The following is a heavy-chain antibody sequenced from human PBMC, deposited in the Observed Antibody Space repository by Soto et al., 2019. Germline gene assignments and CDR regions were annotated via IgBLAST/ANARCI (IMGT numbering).Heavy chain of an antibody. CDR1: GYTFTSFY. CDR2: INPSGTTT. J-gene: IGHJ6*02. V-gene: IGHV1-46*01. CDR3: AKPQIARHYYYGMEV. Sequence: QVQLVQSGAEVKKPGASVKVSCKASGYTFTSFYMHWVRQAPGQGLEWMGIINPSGTTTDYAQKVQGRVTMTRDTSTSTYYMELSSLTSADPAVYYCAKPQIARHYYYGMEVWGQGTAVTASS.